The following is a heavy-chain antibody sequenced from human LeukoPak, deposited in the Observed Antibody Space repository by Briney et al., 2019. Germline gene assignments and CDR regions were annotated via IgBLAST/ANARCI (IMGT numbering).Heavy chain of an antibody. CDR2: INSDGSST. CDR3: ARDRYSSSWYQAT. CDR1: GFTFSSYW. J-gene: IGHJ5*02. D-gene: IGHD6-13*01. Sequence: GGSLRLSCAASGFTFSSYWMHWVRHAPGKGLVWVSRINSDGSSTSYADSVKGRFTISRDNAKNTLYLQMNSLRAEDTAVYYCARDRYSSSWYQATWGQGTLVTVSS. V-gene: IGHV3-74*01.